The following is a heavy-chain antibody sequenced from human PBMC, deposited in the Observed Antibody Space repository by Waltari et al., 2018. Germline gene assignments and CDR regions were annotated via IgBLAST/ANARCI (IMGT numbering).Heavy chain of an antibody. D-gene: IGHD1-26*01. V-gene: IGHV3-43*01. J-gene: IGHJ3*02. CDR2: ISWDGGST. Sequence: EVQLVESGGVVVQPGGSLRLSCAASGFTFADYTMHWVRQAPGTGLEWVSLISWDGGSTYYADSVKGRFTISRDNSKNSLYLQMNSLRTEDTALYYCAKDSAHLYSGSYLGAFDIWGQGTMVTVSS. CDR3: AKDSAHLYSGSYLGAFDI. CDR1: GFTFADYT.